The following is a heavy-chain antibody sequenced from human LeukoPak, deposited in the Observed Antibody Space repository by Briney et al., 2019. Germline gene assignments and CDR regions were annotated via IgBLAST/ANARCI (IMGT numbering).Heavy chain of an antibody. CDR1: GGSISSSSYY. J-gene: IGHJ4*02. CDR2: IYYSGST. Sequence: PSETLSLTCTVSGGSISSSSYYWGWIRQPPGKGLEWIGSIYYSGSTYYNPSLKSRVTISVDTSKNQFSLKPSSVTAADTAVYYCASWNYSGSDYWGQGTLITVSS. D-gene: IGHD1-26*01. V-gene: IGHV4-39*01. CDR3: ASWNYSGSDY.